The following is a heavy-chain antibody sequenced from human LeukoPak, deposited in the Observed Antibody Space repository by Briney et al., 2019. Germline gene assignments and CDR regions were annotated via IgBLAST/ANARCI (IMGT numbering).Heavy chain of an antibody. Sequence: GGSLRLSCAASGFTFSDYYMSWIRQAPGKGLEWVSYISSSGSTIYYADSVKGRFTISRDNAKNSLYLQMNSLRAEDTAVYYCASHLYSNYFRFDYWGQGTLVTVSS. CDR2: ISSSGSTI. CDR3: ASHLYSNYFRFDY. J-gene: IGHJ4*02. CDR1: GFTFSDYY. D-gene: IGHD4-11*01. V-gene: IGHV3-11*04.